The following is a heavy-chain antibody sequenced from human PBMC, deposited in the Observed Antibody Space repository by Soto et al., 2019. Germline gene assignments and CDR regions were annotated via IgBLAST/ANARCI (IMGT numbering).Heavy chain of an antibody. V-gene: IGHV3-53*01. D-gene: IGHD6-19*01. CDR2: IYSGGST. CDR3: ATLREAVAGTYYYYGMDV. Sequence: GGSLRLSCAASGFTVSSNYMSWVRQAPGKGLEWVSVIYSGGSTYYADSVKGRFTISRDNSKNTLYLQMNSLRAEDTAVYYCATLREAVAGTYYYYGMDVWGQGTTVTVSS. CDR1: GFTVSSNY. J-gene: IGHJ6*02.